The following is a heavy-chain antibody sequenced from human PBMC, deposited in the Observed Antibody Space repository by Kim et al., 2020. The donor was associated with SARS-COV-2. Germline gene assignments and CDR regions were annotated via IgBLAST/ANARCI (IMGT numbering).Heavy chain of an antibody. V-gene: IGHV4-39*01. CDR1: GGSISSSSYY. CDR2: IYYSGST. D-gene: IGHD3-10*01. CDR3: APVGVREK. J-gene: IGHJ4*02. Sequence: SETLSLTCTVSGGSISSSSYYWGWIRQPPGKGLEWIGSIYYSGSTYYNPSLKSRVTISVDTSKNQFSLKLSSVTAADTAVYYCAPVGVREKWGQGTLVTVSS.